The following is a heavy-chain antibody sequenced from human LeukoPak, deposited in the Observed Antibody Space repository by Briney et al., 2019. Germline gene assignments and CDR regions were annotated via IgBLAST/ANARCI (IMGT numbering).Heavy chain of an antibody. CDR2: ISAYNGNT. Sequence: ASVKVSCKASGYTFTSYGISWVRQAPGQGLEWMGWISAYNGNTNYAQKLQGRVTMTRDMATSTDYLEVSSLRSEDTAVYYCARDNSLRDTAWWFDPWGQGTLVTVSS. V-gene: IGHV1-18*01. CDR1: GYTFTSYG. CDR3: ARDNSLRDTAWWFDP. D-gene: IGHD5-24*01. J-gene: IGHJ5*02.